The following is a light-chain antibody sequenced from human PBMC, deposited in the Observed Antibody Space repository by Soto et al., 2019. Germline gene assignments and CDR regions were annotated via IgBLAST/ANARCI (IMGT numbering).Light chain of an antibody. CDR2: AVS. Sequence: IQMTQSPSTLSASVGDRVTITCRASQTISNWLAWYQQKPGKAPKCLIYAVSSLRSGVPSRFSGSGSGTEFTLTISSLQPEDFATYYCLQHNSYPRTFGQGTKGDIK. V-gene: IGKV1-17*01. J-gene: IGKJ1*01. CDR3: LQHNSYPRT. CDR1: QTISNW.